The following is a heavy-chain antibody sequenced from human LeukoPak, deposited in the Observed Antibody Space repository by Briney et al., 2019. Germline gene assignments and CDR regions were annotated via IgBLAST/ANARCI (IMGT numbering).Heavy chain of an antibody. J-gene: IGHJ4*02. CDR3: ARGRGYYDYVWGSYRSYYFDY. V-gene: IGHV4-39*01. CDR2: IYSSGST. D-gene: IGHD3-16*02. Sequence: SETLSLTCTVSGGSISSSYYYWGWIRQPPGKGLEWIGSIYSSGSTYYNPSLKSRVTISVDTSKNQFSLKLSSVTAADTAVYYCARGRGYYDYVWGSYRSYYFDYWGQGTLVTVSS. CDR1: GGSISSSYYY.